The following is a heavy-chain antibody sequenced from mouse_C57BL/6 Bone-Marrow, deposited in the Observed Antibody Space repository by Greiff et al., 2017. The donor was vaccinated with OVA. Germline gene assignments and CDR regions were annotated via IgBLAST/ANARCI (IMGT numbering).Heavy chain of an antibody. Sequence: QVQLQQPGAELVKPGASVKLSCKASGYTFTSYWMHWVKQRPGRGLEWIGRIDPNSGGTKYNEKFKSKATLTVDKPSSTAYMQLSSLTSEDSAVYYGAKAAEYYSNPYYAMDYWGQGTSVTVSS. CDR1: GYTFTSYW. V-gene: IGHV1-72*01. J-gene: IGHJ4*01. CDR2: IDPNSGGT. D-gene: IGHD2-5*01. CDR3: AKAAEYYSNPYYAMDY.